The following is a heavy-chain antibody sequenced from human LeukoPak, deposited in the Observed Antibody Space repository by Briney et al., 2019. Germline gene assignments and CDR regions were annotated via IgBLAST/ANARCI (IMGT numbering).Heavy chain of an antibody. J-gene: IGHJ4*02. D-gene: IGHD3-3*01. CDR2: ISAYNGNT. CDR1: GYTFTSYG. Sequence: ASVRLSSKASGYTFTSYGISWVRQAPGQGLEWMGWISAYNGNTNYAQKLQGRVTMTTDTSTSTAYMELRSLRSDDTAVYYCARDQTYYDFWSGHTPLFCYWGQGILVTVSS. V-gene: IGHV1-18*01. CDR3: ARDQTYYDFWSGHTPLFCY.